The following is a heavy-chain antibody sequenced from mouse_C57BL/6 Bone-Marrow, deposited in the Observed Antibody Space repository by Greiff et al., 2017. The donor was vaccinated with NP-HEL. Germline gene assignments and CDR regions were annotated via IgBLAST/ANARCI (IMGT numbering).Heavy chain of an antibody. J-gene: IGHJ2*01. CDR3: ARSLFITTVVATFDY. D-gene: IGHD1-1*01. CDR1: GYTFTDYY. Sequence: VQLQQSGPELVKPGASVKISCKASGYTFTDYYMNWVKQSHGKSLEWIGDINPNNGGTSYNQKFKGKATLTVDKSSSTAYMELRSLTSEDSAVYYCARSLFITTVVATFDYWGQGTTLTVSS. CDR2: INPNNGGT. V-gene: IGHV1-26*01.